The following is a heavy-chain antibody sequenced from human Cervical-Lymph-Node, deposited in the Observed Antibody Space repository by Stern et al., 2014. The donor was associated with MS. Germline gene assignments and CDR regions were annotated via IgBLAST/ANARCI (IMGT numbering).Heavy chain of an antibody. V-gene: IGHV3-9*01. CDR1: GFTFDDYA. J-gene: IGHJ6*01. D-gene: IGHD2-15*01. CDR3: AKAAAATLHYYCMDV. CDR2: ISWNRGTI. Sequence: VQLVESGGGLVQPGRSLRLSCVASGFTFDDYAMHWVRQAPGKGLEWVSGISWNRGTIDYADSVRGRFTISRDNAKKSLYLQMNSLRAEDTALYYCAKAAAATLHYYCMDVWGQGTTVTVSS.